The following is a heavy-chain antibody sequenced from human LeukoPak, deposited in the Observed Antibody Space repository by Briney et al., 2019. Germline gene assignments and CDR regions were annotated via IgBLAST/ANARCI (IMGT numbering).Heavy chain of an antibody. CDR1: GFTFSSYW. CDR3: ARLGSSWTYYYYMDV. CDR2: IKQDGSEK. V-gene: IGHV3-7*01. D-gene: IGHD6-13*01. J-gene: IGHJ6*03. Sequence: PGGSLRLSCAASGFTFSSYWMSWDRQAPGKGLEWVANIKQDGSEKYYVDSVKGRFTISRDNAKNSLYLQMNSLRAEDTAVYYCARLGSSWTYYYYMDVWGKGTTVTVSS.